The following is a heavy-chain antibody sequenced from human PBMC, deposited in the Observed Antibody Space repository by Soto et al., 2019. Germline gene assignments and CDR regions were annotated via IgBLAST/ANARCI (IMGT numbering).Heavy chain of an antibody. CDR3: ARDAGMGGSGSYYPNCFDP. CDR1: GYTFSSYG. D-gene: IGHD3-22*01. CDR2: ISAYNGNT. V-gene: IGHV1-18*01. Sequence: GDSVWVSCKAAGYTFSSYGITWVRQAPGQGLEWMGWISAYNGNTNYAQKLQGRVTVSTDTSTNTAYMDLTSLRSDDTAVYYCARDAGMGGSGSYYPNCFDPSGQATPVTGSS. J-gene: IGHJ5*02.